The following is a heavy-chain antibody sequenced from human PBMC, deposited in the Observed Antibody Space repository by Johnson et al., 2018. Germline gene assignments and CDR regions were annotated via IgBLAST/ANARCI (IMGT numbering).Heavy chain of an antibody. V-gene: IGHV4-59*02. CDR3: ARYDSSTFWAFNI. CDR2: VSYSGST. Sequence: QVQLQESGPGLLKPSETLSLTCTVSGGSVSSSYWSWIRQPPGKGVEWIGYVSYSGSTDYSPSLKSRLTISLDTSKNQFSLKLTSVNTADTAVYYCARYDSSTFWAFNIWGQGTVVTVSS. CDR1: GGSVSSSY. D-gene: IGHD3-22*01. J-gene: IGHJ3*02.